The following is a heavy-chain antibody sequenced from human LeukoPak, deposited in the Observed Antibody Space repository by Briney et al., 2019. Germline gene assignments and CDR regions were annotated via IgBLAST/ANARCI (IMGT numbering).Heavy chain of an antibody. V-gene: IGHV3-30*02. J-gene: IGHJ4*02. Sequence: GGSLRLSCAASGFTFSSYGMHWVRQAPGKGLEWVAFIRYDGSNKYYADSVKGRFTISRDNSKNTLYLQMNSLRAEDTAVYYCAKDQWDIVVVPAAMNPWGQGTLVTVSS. CDR3: AKDQWDIVVVPAAMNP. D-gene: IGHD2-2*01. CDR2: IRYDGSNK. CDR1: GFTFSSYG.